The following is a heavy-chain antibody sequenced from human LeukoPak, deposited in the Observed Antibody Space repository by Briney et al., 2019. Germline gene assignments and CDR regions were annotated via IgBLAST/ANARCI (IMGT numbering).Heavy chain of an antibody. V-gene: IGHV2-70*11. D-gene: IGHD3-22*01. J-gene: IGHJ4*02. CDR2: IDLDDDT. CDR3: ARTYEITVIVVGPFDY. Sequence: SGPMLVNPTQTLTLTCTFSGFSLNTSGLCVSWIRQPPGKALEWLARIDLDDDTYYNTSLKTRLTISKDTSKNQVVLTMTNMDPVDTATYYCARTYEITVIVVGPFDYWGQGTLVTVSS. CDR1: GFSLNTSGLC.